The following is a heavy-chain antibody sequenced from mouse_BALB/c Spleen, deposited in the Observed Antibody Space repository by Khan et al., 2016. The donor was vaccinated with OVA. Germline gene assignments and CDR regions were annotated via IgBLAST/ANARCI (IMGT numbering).Heavy chain of an antibody. V-gene: IGHV3-2*02. CDR1: GYSITSDYA. J-gene: IGHJ4*01. CDR3: ASELGRYYAMDY. Sequence: EVQLQESGPGLVKPSQSLSLTCTVTGYSITSDYAWNWIRQFPGNKLEWMGYISYSGNTNYNPSLKSRISITRDTSKNQFFLQLKSVTTEDTATXYCASELGRYYAMDYWGQGTSVTVSS. CDR2: ISYSGNT. D-gene: IGHD4-1*01.